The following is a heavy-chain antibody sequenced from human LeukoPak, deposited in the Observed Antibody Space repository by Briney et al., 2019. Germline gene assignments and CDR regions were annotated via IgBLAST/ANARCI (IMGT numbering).Heavy chain of an antibody. D-gene: IGHD6-19*01. CDR1: GGSFSGYY. J-gene: IGHJ4*02. CDR3: VRGVSGWYGFDY. CDR2: INLSGGT. V-gene: IGHV4-34*01. Sequence: SETLSLTCAVHGGSFSGYYWTWIRQPPGKGLEWIGEINLSGGTKYNPSLKSRVTISAETSNNQFFLKLNSVTGADTAVYCCVRGVSGWYGFDYWGQGTLVTVSS.